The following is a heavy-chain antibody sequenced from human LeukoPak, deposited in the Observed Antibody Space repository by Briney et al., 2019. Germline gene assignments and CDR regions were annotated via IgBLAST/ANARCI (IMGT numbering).Heavy chain of an antibody. CDR1: GGSISSSGYY. Sequence: SETLSLTCTVSGGSISSSGYYWGWIRQPPGKGLEWIGSIYYSGSTYYNPSLKSRVTISVDTSKNQFSLKLSSVTAADTAVYYCARNIIPGFSQNDFWSGYYTGYFDYWGQGTLVTVSS. CDR2: IYYSGST. V-gene: IGHV4-39*01. J-gene: IGHJ4*02. CDR3: ARNIIPGFSQNDFWSGYYTGYFDY. D-gene: IGHD3-3*01.